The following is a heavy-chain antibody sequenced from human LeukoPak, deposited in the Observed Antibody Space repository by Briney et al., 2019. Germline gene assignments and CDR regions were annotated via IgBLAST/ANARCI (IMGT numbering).Heavy chain of an antibody. CDR3: ARANLLWFGELLVGDAFDI. D-gene: IGHD3-10*01. J-gene: IGHJ3*02. Sequence: SETLCLTCTVSGGSISSYYWSWIRQPPGKGLEWIGYIYYSGSTNYNPSLKSRVTISVDTSKNQFSLKLSSVTAADTAVYYCARANLLWFGELLVGDAFDIWGQGTMVTVSS. CDR1: GGSISSYY. V-gene: IGHV4-59*01. CDR2: IYYSGST.